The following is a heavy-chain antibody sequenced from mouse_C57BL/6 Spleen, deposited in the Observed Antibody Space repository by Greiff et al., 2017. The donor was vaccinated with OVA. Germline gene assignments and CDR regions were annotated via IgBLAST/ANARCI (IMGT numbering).Heavy chain of an antibody. J-gene: IGHJ3*01. CDR3: AIGYGLRRGFAY. CDR1: GYTFTSYW. Sequence: QVHVKQPGAELVKPGASVKVSCKASGYTFTSYWMHWVKQRPGQGLEWIGRIHPSDSDTNYNQKFQGKATLTVDKSSSTAYMQLSSLTSEDSAVYYCAIGYGLRRGFAYWGQGTLVTVSA. D-gene: IGHD2-4*01. V-gene: IGHV1-74*01. CDR2: IHPSDSDT.